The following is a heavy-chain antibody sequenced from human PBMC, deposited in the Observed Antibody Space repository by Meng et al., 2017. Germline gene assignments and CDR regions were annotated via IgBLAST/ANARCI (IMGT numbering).Heavy chain of an antibody. Sequence: ASVKVSCKASGYTFTSYDINWVRQATGQGLEWMGWMNPNSGNTGYAQKFQGRVTITADKSTSTAYMELSSLRSEDTAVYYCAVVGAHAFDIWGQGTMVTVSS. CDR3: AVVGAHAFDI. V-gene: IGHV1-8*01. CDR1: GYTFTSYD. D-gene: IGHD1-26*01. CDR2: MNPNSGNT. J-gene: IGHJ3*02.